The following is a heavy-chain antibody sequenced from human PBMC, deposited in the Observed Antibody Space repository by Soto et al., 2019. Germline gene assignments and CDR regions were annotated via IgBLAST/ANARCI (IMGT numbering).Heavy chain of an antibody. CDR3: AYLAGYSSSDWYFDL. CDR2: INAGNGNT. Sequence: ASVKVSCKASGYTFTSYAMHWVRQAPGQRLEWMGWINAGNGNTKYSQKFQGRVTITRDTSASTAYMELSSLRSEDTAVYYCAYLAGYSSSDWYFDLWGRGTLVTVS. CDR1: GYTFTSYA. J-gene: IGHJ2*01. V-gene: IGHV1-3*01. D-gene: IGHD6-13*01.